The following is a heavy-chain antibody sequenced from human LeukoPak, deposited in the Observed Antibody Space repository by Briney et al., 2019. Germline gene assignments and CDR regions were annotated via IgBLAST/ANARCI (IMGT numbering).Heavy chain of an antibody. CDR3: ARDWGFGVRGVIINPPDY. CDR2: INAGNGNT. D-gene: IGHD3-10*01. CDR1: GYTFTSYA. Sequence: GASVKVSCKASGYTFTSYAMHWVRQAPGQRLEWMGWINAGNGNTKYSQKFQGRVTITRDTSASTAYMELSSLRSEDTAVYYCARDWGFGVRGVIINPPDYWGQGTLVTVSS. J-gene: IGHJ4*02. V-gene: IGHV1-3*01.